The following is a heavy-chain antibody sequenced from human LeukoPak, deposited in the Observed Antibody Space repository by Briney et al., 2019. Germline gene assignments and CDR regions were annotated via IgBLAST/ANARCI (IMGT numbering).Heavy chain of an antibody. D-gene: IGHD3-22*01. Sequence: GGSLRLSCAASGFIFSSYDMHWVRQATGKGLEWVSAIGTAGDTYHAGSVKGRFTISRENAKNSLYLQMNSLRAGDTAVYYCARDVSPYRSSGLGYWGQGTLVTVSS. V-gene: IGHV3-13*01. CDR3: ARDVSPYRSSGLGY. CDR2: IGTAGDT. J-gene: IGHJ4*02. CDR1: GFIFSSYD.